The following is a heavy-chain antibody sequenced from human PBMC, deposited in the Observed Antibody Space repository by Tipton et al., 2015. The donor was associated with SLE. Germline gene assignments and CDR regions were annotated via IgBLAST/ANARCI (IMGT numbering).Heavy chain of an antibody. CDR3: ARRAVDSGYDFNWSDP. CDR1: GYSFTSYW. D-gene: IGHD5-12*01. CDR2: IYPGDSDT. V-gene: IGHV5-51*03. Sequence: QLVQSGAEVKKPGESLKISCKGSGYSFTSYWIGWVRQMPGKGLEWMGIIYPGDSDTRYSPSFQGQVTISADKSISTAYLQWSSLKASDTAMYYCARRAVDSGYDFNWSDPRGQGTLVTVSS. J-gene: IGHJ5*02.